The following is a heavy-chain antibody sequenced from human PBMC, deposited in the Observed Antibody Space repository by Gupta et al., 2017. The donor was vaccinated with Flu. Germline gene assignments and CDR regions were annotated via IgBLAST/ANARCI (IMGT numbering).Heavy chain of an antibody. CDR1: VFTFISYG. V-gene: IGHV3-30*18. Sequence: QVQLVDSGGGVVQPGRSLRLSCTASVFTFISYGMHWVRQTPVKGLEWVAVISDDGSNEWYADSVRGRFTISRDNSKNTLFLQMNSLRPEDTAVYYCAKGGRHNWNYDGDYWGQGTLVTVSS. J-gene: IGHJ4*02. CDR2: ISDDGSNE. CDR3: AKGGRHNWNYDGDY. D-gene: IGHD1-7*01.